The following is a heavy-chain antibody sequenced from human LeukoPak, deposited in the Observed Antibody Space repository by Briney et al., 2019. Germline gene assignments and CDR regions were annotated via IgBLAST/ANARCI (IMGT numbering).Heavy chain of an antibody. Sequence: GGSLRLSCAASGFTFSDYYMSWLRQAPGKGLEWVSYISSSGSTIYYADSVKGRFTISRDNAKNSLYLQMNSLRAEDMAVYYCASILRSRSRVPFDYWGQGTLVTVSS. J-gene: IGHJ4*02. D-gene: IGHD1-14*01. CDR1: GFTFSDYY. CDR2: ISSSGSTI. V-gene: IGHV3-11*04. CDR3: ASILRSRSRVPFDY.